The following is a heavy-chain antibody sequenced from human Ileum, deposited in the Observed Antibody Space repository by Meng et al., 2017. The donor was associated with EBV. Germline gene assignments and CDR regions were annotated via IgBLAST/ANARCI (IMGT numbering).Heavy chain of an antibody. Sequence: RLQLQESGPGLVKPSETLSVAFSGSGCSFSSRKYYWCWIRQPPGKALEWIASIYYSGTTYYNPSLQSRVSISVDKSKNQVSLNMTSMTAADTAVYYCASRELAPFDYWGQGTLVTVSS. CDR1: GCSFSSRKYY. CDR3: ASRELAPFDY. J-gene: IGHJ4*02. V-gene: IGHV4-39*06. D-gene: IGHD1-26*01. CDR2: IYYSGTT.